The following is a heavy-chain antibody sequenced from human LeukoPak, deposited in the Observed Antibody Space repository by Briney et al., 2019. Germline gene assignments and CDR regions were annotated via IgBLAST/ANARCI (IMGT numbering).Heavy chain of an antibody. CDR2: IFYSGRT. J-gene: IGHJ6*03. CDR1: GDSLISGAHY. CDR3: ARYYDTLSYMDV. Sequence: TSETLSLTCIVSGDSLISGAHYWSWIRQARGRGLVWLGYIFYSGRTYYNPSVKSRLDISINTSENQFSVKLSSVTAADTAVYYCARYYDTLSYMDVWGKGTTVTVSS. D-gene: IGHD3-9*01. V-gene: IGHV4-30-4*08.